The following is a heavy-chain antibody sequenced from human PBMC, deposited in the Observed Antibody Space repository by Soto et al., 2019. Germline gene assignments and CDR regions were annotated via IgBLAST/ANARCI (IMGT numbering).Heavy chain of an antibody. CDR1: GYTFTSYA. J-gene: IGHJ6*02. CDR3: ALGLIYGKYYYGMDV. CDR2: INAGNGNT. D-gene: IGHD3-16*01. Sequence: GASVKVSCKASGYTFTSYAMHWVRQAPGQRLEWMGWINAGNGNTKYSQKSQGRVTITRDTSASTAYMELSSLRSEDTAVYYCALGLIYGKYYYGMDVWGQGTTVTVSS. V-gene: IGHV1-3*01.